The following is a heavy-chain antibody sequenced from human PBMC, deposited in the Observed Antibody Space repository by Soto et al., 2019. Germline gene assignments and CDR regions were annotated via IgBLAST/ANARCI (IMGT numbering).Heavy chain of an antibody. V-gene: IGHV4-30-4*01. CDR3: ARDPYDILTGPMPGMDV. Sequence: TSETLSLTCTVSGGSISSYYLSWIRQPPGKGLEWIGYIYYSGSTYYNPSLKSRVTISVDTSKNQFSLKLSSVTAADTAVYYCARDPYDILTGPMPGMDVWGQGTTVTVSS. D-gene: IGHD3-9*01. J-gene: IGHJ6*02. CDR2: IYYSGST. CDR1: GGSISSYY.